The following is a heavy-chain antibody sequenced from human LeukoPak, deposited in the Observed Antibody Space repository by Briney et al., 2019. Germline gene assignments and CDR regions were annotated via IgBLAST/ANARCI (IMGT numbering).Heavy chain of an antibody. J-gene: IGHJ3*02. CDR3: AIGDNNILTGYQDAFDI. D-gene: IGHD3-9*01. CDR1: GGSISSSSYY. V-gene: IGHV4-39*07. Sequence: PSETLSLTCTVSGGSISSSSYYWGWIRQPPGKGLEWIGRIYYSGSTYYNPSLKSRVTVSVDTSKNQFSLKLSSVTAADTAVYYCAIGDNNILTGYQDAFDIWGQGTMVTVSS. CDR2: IYYSGST.